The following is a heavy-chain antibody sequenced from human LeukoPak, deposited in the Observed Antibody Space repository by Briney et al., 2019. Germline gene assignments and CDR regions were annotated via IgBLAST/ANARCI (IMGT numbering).Heavy chain of an antibody. D-gene: IGHD5/OR15-5a*01. CDR3: AGPLYAQDWYFDL. CDR1: GFIFSSSG. V-gene: IGHV3-33*08. J-gene: IGHJ2*01. Sequence: GGSLRLSCAASGFIFSSSGMHWVRQAPGKGLEWVAVVWHGGINKNYADSVKGRFTISRDDSKNTVYLQMNSLRAEDTAVYYCAGPLYAQDWYFDLWGRGTLVTVSS. CDR2: VWHGGINK.